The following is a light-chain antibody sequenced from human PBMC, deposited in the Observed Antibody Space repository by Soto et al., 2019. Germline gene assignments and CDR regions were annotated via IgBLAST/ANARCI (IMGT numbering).Light chain of an antibody. CDR1: NSDVGGYNY. V-gene: IGLV2-14*01. J-gene: IGLJ2*01. CDR3: SSSISNTTLI. CDR2: DVT. Sequence: QSALTQPAFVSGSPGQSITITCSGTNSDVGGYNYVSWYQQEPGKAPKLMIYDVTNRPSGVSNRFSGSKSGNTASLTISGLQAEDEADYFCSSSISNTTLIFGGGTQLTVL.